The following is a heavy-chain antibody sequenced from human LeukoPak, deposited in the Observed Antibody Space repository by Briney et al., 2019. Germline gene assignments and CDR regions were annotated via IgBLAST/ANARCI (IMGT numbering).Heavy chain of an antibody. CDR1: GYTFTSYW. Sequence: GESLKISCNVSGYTFTSYWIGWVRQGTGQGLQWMGSIHPYASDTRYSPSFQGQVTISADKSISTAYLQWSSLKASDTAMYYCARVDYYDRSGYFDYWGQGTQVTVSS. V-gene: IGHV5-51*01. CDR3: ARVDYYDRSGYFDY. J-gene: IGHJ4*02. CDR2: IHPYASDT. D-gene: IGHD3-22*01.